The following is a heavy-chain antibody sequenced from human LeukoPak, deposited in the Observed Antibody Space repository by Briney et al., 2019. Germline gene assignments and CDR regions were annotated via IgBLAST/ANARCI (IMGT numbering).Heavy chain of an antibody. CDR2: IYPGDSDT. D-gene: IGHD5-18*01. J-gene: IGHJ4*02. CDR1: GYSFTRYW. CDR3: ARLDSTMFDS. V-gene: IGHV5-51*01. Sequence: GESLKISCKGSGYSFTRYWIGWVRQMPGKRLEWMGIIYPGDSDTRYSPSFQGQVSMSADKSSSTAYVQWSSLKASATAIYYCARLDSTMFDSWGQGTLVTVSS.